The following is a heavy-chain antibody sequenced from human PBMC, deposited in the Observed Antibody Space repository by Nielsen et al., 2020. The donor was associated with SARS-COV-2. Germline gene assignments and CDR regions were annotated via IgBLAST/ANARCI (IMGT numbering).Heavy chain of an antibody. CDR2: ISSSSSYI. Sequence: WIRQPPGKGLEWVSCISSSSSYIYYEDSVKGRFTISRDNAENSLYLQMNSLRAEDTAVYYCARDYHGSGSYYQYYYYYYMDVWGKGTTVTVSS. CDR3: ARDYHGSGSYYQYYYYYYMDV. J-gene: IGHJ6*03. V-gene: IGHV3-21*01. D-gene: IGHD3-10*01.